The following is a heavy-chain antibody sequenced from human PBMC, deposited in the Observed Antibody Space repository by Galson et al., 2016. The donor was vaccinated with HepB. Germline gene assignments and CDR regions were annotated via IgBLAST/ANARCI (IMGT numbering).Heavy chain of an antibody. J-gene: IGHJ6*03. CDR2: IYPGDSDT. D-gene: IGHD1-1*01. CDR3: ARQGQHNYYYYMDV. V-gene: IGHV5-51*01. CDR1: GYTFSDYW. Sequence: QSGAEVKKPGESLQISCKGSGYTFSDYWIGWVRQTPGKGLEWMGIIYPGDSDTRYRPSFQGQVTISADKSISTVYLQWSSLKASDTAMYYCARQGQHNYYYYMDVWGKGTTVTVSS.